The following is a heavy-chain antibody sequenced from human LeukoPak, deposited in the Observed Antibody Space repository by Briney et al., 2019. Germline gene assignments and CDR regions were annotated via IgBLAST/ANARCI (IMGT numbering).Heavy chain of an antibody. V-gene: IGHV3-43*01. CDR3: AKEVSGGSYYEWVDY. J-gene: IGHJ4*02. Sequence: GGSLTLPCAASGFVFDDYTMHWVRQVPGKGLEWVSLISWDGIISYYADSVRGRFTVSRDNSKNSLFLQMKSLRSEDSGLYYCAKEVSGGSYYEWVDYWGQGTLVTVSS. CDR1: GFVFDDYT. D-gene: IGHD1-26*01. CDR2: ISWDGIIS.